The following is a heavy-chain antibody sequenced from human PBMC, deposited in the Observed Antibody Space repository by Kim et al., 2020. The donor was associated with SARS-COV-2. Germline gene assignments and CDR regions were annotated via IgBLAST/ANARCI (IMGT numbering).Heavy chain of an antibody. CDR1: GFTFSSYA. Sequence: GGSLRLSCAASGFTFSSYAMSWVRQAPGKGLEWVSAISGSGGSTYYADSVKGRFTISRDNSKNTLYLQMNSLRAEDTAVYYCAKDRKHHDYGDNFDYWGQGTLVTVSS. J-gene: IGHJ4*01. CDR3: AKDRKHHDYGDNFDY. D-gene: IGHD4-17*01. CDR2: ISGSGGST. V-gene: IGHV3-23*01.